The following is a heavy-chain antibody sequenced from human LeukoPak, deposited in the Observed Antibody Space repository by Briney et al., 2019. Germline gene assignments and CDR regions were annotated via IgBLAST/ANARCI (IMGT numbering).Heavy chain of an antibody. V-gene: IGHV4-61*01. CDR3: ARVYGDYGWVFDY. CDR1: GGSVSSGSYY. Sequence: PSETLSLTCTVSGGSVSSGSYYWSWIRQPPGKGLEWIGYIYYSGSTNYYPSLKSRVTISVDTSKNQFSLKLSSVTAADTAVYYCARVYGDYGWVFDYWGQGTLVTVSS. D-gene: IGHD4-17*01. CDR2: IYYSGST. J-gene: IGHJ4*02.